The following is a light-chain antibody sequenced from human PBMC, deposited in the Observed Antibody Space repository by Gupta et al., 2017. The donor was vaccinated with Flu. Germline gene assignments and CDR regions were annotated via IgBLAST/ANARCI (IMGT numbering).Light chain of an antibody. CDR3: QQTYAYPWA. Sequence: AIQMTQSPSSLSASVGDRVTITCRASQVIGRDLAWYQQKPGEAPKLLIYAASRVRSTIPSRISGSGSEKDITLTIRSVQPEDCATYYCQQTYAYPWAFGQGTRM. CDR2: AAS. CDR1: QVIGRD. J-gene: IGKJ1*01. V-gene: IGKV1-6*01.